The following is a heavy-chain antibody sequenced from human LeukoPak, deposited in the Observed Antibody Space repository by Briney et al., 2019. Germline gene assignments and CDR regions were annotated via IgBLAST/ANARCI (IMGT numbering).Heavy chain of an antibody. Sequence: PGGSLRLSCAASGFTFSSYSMNWVRQAPGKGLEWVSSISSSSSYIYYADSVKGRFTISRDNAKNSLYLQMNSLRADDTAVYYCARGIQLWPHDAFDIWGQGTMVTVSS. CDR1: GFTFSSYS. D-gene: IGHD5-18*01. CDR2: ISSSSSYI. J-gene: IGHJ3*02. V-gene: IGHV3-21*01. CDR3: ARGIQLWPHDAFDI.